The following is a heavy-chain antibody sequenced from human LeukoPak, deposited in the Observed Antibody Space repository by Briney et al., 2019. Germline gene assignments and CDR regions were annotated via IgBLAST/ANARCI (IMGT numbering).Heavy chain of an antibody. CDR2: ISSSSNII. V-gene: IGHV3-48*01. D-gene: IGHD3-10*01. CDR3: ARDFAREFTIDY. Sequence: GGSLRLSCAASGFTFSNYNMNWVRQPPGKGLQWVSYISSSSNIIYYAYSVKGRFTISRDNAKNSLFLQMNSLRAEDTAVYYCARDFAREFTIDYWGQGTLVTVSS. CDR1: GFTFSNYN. J-gene: IGHJ4*02.